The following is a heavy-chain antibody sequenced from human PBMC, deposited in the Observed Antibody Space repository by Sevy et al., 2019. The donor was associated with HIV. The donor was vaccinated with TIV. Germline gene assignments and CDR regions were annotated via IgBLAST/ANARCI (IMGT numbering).Heavy chain of an antibody. D-gene: IGHD1-26*01. CDR1: GYSISSGYY. CDR2: IYHSGST. J-gene: IGHJ6*03. V-gene: IGHV4-38-2*01. Sequence: SETLSLTCAVSGYSISSGYYWGWIRQPPGKGLEWIGSIYHSGSTYYNPSLKSRVTISVDTSKNQFSLKLSSVTAADTAVYYCAISGSYYYYYMDVWGKGTTVTVS. CDR3: AISGSYYYYYMDV.